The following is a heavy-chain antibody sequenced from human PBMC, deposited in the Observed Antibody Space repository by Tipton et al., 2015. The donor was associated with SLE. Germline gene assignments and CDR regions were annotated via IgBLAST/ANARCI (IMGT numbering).Heavy chain of an antibody. CDR1: GGSISSYY. J-gene: IGHJ4*02. D-gene: IGHD3-16*01. V-gene: IGHV4-59*08. CDR2: IYYSGST. Sequence: TLSLTCTVSGGSISSYYWSWIRQPPGKGLEWIGYIYYSGSTNYNPSLKSRVTISVDTSKNQSSLRLSSVTAADTAVYYCARHMITGGEFDYWGQGTLVTVSS. CDR3: ARHMITGGEFDY.